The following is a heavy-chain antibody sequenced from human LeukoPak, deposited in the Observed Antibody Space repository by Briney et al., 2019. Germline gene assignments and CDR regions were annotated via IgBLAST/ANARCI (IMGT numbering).Heavy chain of an antibody. V-gene: IGHV1-69*04. J-gene: IGHJ5*02. CDR2: IIPILGIA. CDR1: GGTFSSYA. CDR3: ARHLHDYYDSSGYWFDP. Sequence: SVNVSCKASGGTFSSYAISWVRQAPGQGLEWMGRIIPILGIANYAQKFQGRVTITADKSTSTAYMELSSLRSEDTAVYYCARHLHDYYDSSGYWFDPWGQGTLVTVSS. D-gene: IGHD3-22*01.